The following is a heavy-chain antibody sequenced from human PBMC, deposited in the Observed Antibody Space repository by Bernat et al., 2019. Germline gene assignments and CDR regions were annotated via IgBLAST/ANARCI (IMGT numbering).Heavy chain of an antibody. CDR1: GFTFSDYY. CDR2: ISSSGSTI. V-gene: IGHV3-11*04. D-gene: IGHD2-15*01. CDR3: AKGVYCSGGSCYGSYYYGMDV. Sequence: QVQLVESGGGLVKPGGSLRLSCAASGFTFSDYYMSWIRQAPGKGLEWVSYISSSGSTIYYADSVKGRFTISRDNAKNSLYLQMNSLRAEDTAVYYCAKGVYCSGGSCYGSYYYGMDVWGQGTTVTVSS. J-gene: IGHJ6*02.